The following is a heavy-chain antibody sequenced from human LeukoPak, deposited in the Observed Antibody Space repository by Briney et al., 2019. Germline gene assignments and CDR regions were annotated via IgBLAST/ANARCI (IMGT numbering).Heavy chain of an antibody. CDR2: ISYDGTHK. V-gene: IGHV3-30-3*02. D-gene: IGHD6-19*01. CDR1: GFTINRHA. Sequence: GGSLRLSCAASGFTINRHAIHWVRQALSKGLEWVALISYDGTHKDYADSVKGRFTISRDNSKNTLYLQMNSLRAEDTAMYYCAKTYSTGWSGYFDYWGQGTLVIVSS. CDR3: AKTYSTGWSGYFDY. J-gene: IGHJ4*02.